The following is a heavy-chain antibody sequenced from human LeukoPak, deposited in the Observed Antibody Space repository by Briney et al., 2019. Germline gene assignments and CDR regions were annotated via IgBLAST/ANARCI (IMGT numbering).Heavy chain of an antibody. CDR1: GFTFSSYA. CDR2: IYPAGNT. J-gene: IGHJ4*02. Sequence: PGGSLRLSCAASGFTFSSYAMTWVRQAPGKGLEWVSVIYPAGNTFYADSVRGRFTISRDNSKNMVYLQMGILRAEDTAVYYCARDRMEATARVAYGYWGQGTLVTVSS. CDR3: ARDRMEATARVAYGY. D-gene: IGHD2-8*01. V-gene: IGHV3-66*01.